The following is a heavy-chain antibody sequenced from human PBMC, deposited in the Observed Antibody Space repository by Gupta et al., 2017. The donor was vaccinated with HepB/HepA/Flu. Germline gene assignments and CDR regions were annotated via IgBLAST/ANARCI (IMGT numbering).Heavy chain of an antibody. CDR2: IWDDGSLR. CDR3: AREERIALAD. CDR1: GFVFGSYG. V-gene: IGHV3-33*01. J-gene: IGHJ4*02. D-gene: IGHD6-19*01. Sequence: QVQLVESGGGVVQPGRSMRLSCAASGFVFGSYGIHWVRQAPGKGLEWMALIWDDGSLRHYADSVKGRFTISRDNSKNMAYLEMNSLRADDTAIYYCAREERIALADWGQGTLVTVSS.